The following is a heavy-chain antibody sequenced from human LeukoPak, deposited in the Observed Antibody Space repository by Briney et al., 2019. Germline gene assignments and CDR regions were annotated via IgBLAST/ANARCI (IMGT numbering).Heavy chain of an antibody. Sequence: PGGSLRLSCAAPGFSFSAYGVHWVRQAPGKGLEWVAVIWYGGSSKDYADSVKGRFTFSRDNSKNTLYLQMNSLTVEDTAVYYCARSQSSSLIDYWGQGTLVTVSS. CDR1: GFSFSAYG. CDR3: ARSQSSSLIDY. CDR2: IWYGGSSK. V-gene: IGHV3-33*01. D-gene: IGHD6-13*01. J-gene: IGHJ4*02.